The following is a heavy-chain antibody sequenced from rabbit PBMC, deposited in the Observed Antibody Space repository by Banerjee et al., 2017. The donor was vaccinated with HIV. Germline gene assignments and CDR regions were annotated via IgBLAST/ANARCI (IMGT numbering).Heavy chain of an antibody. V-gene: IGHV1S47*01. J-gene: IGHJ4*01. CDR1: GFDFSSYG. CDR3: ARISGSGSYVQYYFVL. Sequence: QEQLVESGGGLVQPGGSLKLSCKASGFDFSSYGVSWVRQAPGKGLEWIGYIDPVFGSTYYASWVNGRFTISSDNAQNTVDLQMNSLTAADTATYFCARISGSGSYVQYYFVLWGPGTLVTVS. CDR2: IDPVFGST. D-gene: IGHD1-1*01.